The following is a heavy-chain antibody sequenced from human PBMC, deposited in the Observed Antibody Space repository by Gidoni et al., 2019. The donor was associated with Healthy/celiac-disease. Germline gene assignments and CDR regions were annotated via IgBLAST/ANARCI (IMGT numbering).Heavy chain of an antibody. V-gene: IGHV3-48*01. Sequence: EVQLVESGGGLVQPGGSLRLSCAASGFTFSSYSMNWVRQAQGKGLEWVSYISSSSSTIYYADSVKGRFTISRDNAKNSLYLQMNSLRAEDTAVYYCARDSGCSSTSCYRGFDYWGQGTLVTVSS. CDR1: GFTFSSYS. D-gene: IGHD2-2*01. CDR3: ARDSGCSSTSCYRGFDY. J-gene: IGHJ4*02. CDR2: ISSSSSTI.